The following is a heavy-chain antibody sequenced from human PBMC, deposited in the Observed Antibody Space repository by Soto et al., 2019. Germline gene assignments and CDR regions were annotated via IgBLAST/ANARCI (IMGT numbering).Heavy chain of an antibody. V-gene: IGHV4-30-4*01. Sequence: QVQLQESGPGLVKPSQTLSLICNVSRASMSSGDYHWSWVRQPPGKGLEWIGYTHRSGTTYYNPSLTRRIVISIDTSKNQFSLKVTSVTAADTAVYYCARAWGYSDSTGYYYDLFDHWGQGTQVTVSS. CDR1: RASMSSGDYH. CDR2: THRSGTT. D-gene: IGHD3-22*01. J-gene: IGHJ4*02. CDR3: ARAWGYSDSTGYYYDLFDH.